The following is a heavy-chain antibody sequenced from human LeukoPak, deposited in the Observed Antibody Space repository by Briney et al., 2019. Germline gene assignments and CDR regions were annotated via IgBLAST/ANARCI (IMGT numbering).Heavy chain of an antibody. J-gene: IGHJ4*02. V-gene: IGHV1-18*01. CDR2: ISAYNGNT. CDR3: ARDGYNFLSVLFTQNFDY. CDR1: GYTFTSYG. Sequence: ASVKVSCKASGYTFTSYGISLVRQAPGQGLEWMGWISAYNGNTNYAQKLQGRVTMTTDTSTSTAYMELRSLRSDDTAVYYCARDGYNFLSVLFTQNFDYWGQGTLVTVSS. D-gene: IGHD5-24*01.